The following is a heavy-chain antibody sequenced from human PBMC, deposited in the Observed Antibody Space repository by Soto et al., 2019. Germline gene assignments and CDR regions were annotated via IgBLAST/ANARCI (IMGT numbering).Heavy chain of an antibody. CDR1: GGSFSGYY. Sequence: QVQLQQLGAGLLKPSETLSLTCAVYGGSFSGYYWSWIRQPPGKGLAWIGEINHSGSTNYNPSLKSQVTISVDTAKNQSYLKISSVTAADTAVYYCARGHASGKGDYWGKGTLVTVSS. V-gene: IGHV4-34*01. D-gene: IGHD2-2*01. CDR2: INHSGST. J-gene: IGHJ4*02. CDR3: ARGHASGKGDY.